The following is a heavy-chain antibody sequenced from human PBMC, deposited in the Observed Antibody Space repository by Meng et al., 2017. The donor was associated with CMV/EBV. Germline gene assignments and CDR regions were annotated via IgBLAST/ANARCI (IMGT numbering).Heavy chain of an antibody. CDR2: ISSNGGST. CDR3: ARGAHSGSYYFLDFSLPDY. D-gene: IGHD1-26*01. J-gene: IGHJ4*02. V-gene: IGHV3-64*02. CDR1: GFTFSSYA. Sequence: GGSLRLSCAASGFTFSSYAMHWVRQAPGKGLEYVSAISSNGGSTYYADSVKGRFTISRENAKNTLYLQMNSLRAEDTAVYYCARGAHSGSYYFLDFSLPDYWGQGTLVTVSS.